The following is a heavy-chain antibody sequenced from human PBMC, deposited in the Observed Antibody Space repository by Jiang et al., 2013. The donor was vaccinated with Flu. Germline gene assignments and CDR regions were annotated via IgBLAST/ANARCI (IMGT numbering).Heavy chain of an antibody. CDR3: ARDLSLTGYARGFEY. Sequence: GAEVKKPGASVKISCEASGFSLTKYAIHWVRQAPGQGLQWVGWINAASGATKSAQTFQGRVALTTDTSANTAYMELTSLTFEDTAVYYCARDLSLTGYARGFEYWGQGTLVNVSS. J-gene: IGHJ4*02. D-gene: IGHD7-27*01. V-gene: IGHV1-3*01. CDR2: INAASGAT. CDR1: GFSLTKYA.